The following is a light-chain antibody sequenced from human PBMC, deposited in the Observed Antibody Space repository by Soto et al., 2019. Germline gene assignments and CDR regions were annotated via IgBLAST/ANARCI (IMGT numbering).Light chain of an antibody. CDR2: SNN. V-gene: IGLV1-44*01. CDR3: AAWDNSLNGWV. J-gene: IGLJ3*02. CDR1: RSNIGSNT. Sequence: QSVLTQPPSASGTPGQRVTISCSGSRSNIGSNTVNWYQQLPGTAPKLVMYSNNQRPSGVPDRFSGSKSGTSASLAISGLQSEDEADYYCAAWDNSLNGWVLGGGTKVTVL.